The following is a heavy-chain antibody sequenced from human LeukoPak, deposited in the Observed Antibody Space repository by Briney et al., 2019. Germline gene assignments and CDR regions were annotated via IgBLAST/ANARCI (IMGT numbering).Heavy chain of an antibody. D-gene: IGHD2-15*01. V-gene: IGHV3-23*01. CDR2: ISGSGGST. Sequence: GGSLRLSCAASGFTFSSYAMSWVRQAPGKGLKWVSAISGSGGSTYYADSVKGRFTISRDNSKNTLYLQMNSLRAEDTAVYYCARDKVEVVVAATPYYYYYGMDVWGQGTTVTVSS. CDR3: ARDKVEVVVAATPYYYYYGMDV. CDR1: GFTFSSYA. J-gene: IGHJ6*02.